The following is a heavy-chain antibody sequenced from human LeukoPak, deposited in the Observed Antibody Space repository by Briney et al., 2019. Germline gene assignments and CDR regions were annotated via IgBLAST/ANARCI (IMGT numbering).Heavy chain of an antibody. D-gene: IGHD6-6*01. Sequence: SETLSLTCAVYGRSFSGYYWSWIRQPPGKGLEWIGEINHSGSTNYNPSLKSRVTISVDTSKNQFSLKLSSVTAADTAVYYCARSLRAARPTDYWGQGTLVTVSS. V-gene: IGHV4-34*01. CDR1: GRSFSGYY. CDR2: INHSGST. CDR3: ARSLRAARPTDY. J-gene: IGHJ4*02.